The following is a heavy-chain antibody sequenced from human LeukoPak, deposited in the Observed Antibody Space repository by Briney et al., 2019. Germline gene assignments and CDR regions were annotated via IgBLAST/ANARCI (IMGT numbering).Heavy chain of an antibody. D-gene: IGHD5-24*01. Sequence: GGSLRLSCAASGFTFSSYCMSWVRQAPGKGLEWVANIKQDGSEKYYVDSVKGRFTISRDNAKNSLYLQMNSLRAEDTAVYYCARDTQEMATNRLGWFDPWGQGTLVIVSS. V-gene: IGHV3-7*01. CDR3: ARDTQEMATNRLGWFDP. CDR2: IKQDGSEK. CDR1: GFTFSSYC. J-gene: IGHJ5*02.